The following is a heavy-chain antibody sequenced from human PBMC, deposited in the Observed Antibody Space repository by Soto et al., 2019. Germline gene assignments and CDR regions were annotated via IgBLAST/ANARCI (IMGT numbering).Heavy chain of an antibody. CDR1: GFSLSTTGVG. D-gene: IGHD2-21*02. V-gene: IGHV2-5*02. J-gene: IGHJ6*02. CDR2: IYWDDDK. Sequence: QITLKESGPTLVKPTQTLTLTCTFSGFSLSTTGVGVVWIRQPPGKALEWLALIYWDDDKRYNPSLNSRLTITKDTSKNQVVLAMTNMDPVDTATYYCVQSRCGGDCLQSYSSHSYYGLDVWGQGTPVTVSS. CDR3: VQSRCGGDCLQSYSSHSYYGLDV.